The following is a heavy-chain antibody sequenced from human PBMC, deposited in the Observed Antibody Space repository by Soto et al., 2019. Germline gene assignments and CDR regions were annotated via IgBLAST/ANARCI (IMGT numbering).Heavy chain of an antibody. CDR1: GFTFNNYG. V-gene: IGHV3-30*03. J-gene: IGHJ5*02. Sequence: GGSLRLSCAASGFTFNNYGMHWVRQAPGKGLEWVAVISRDGSSKYYADSVTGRLTISRDNSKNTLFLQMNSLRAEDTGIYYCARERSSGSDWFDPWGQGTLVTVSS. CDR3: ARERSSGSDWFDP. CDR2: ISRDGSSK. D-gene: IGHD6-25*01.